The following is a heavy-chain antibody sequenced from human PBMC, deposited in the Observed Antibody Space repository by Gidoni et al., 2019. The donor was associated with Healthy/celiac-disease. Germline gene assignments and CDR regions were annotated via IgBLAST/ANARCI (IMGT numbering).Heavy chain of an antibody. CDR2: IYYSGST. V-gene: IGHV4-30-4*01. Sequence: QVQLQESGPGLVKPSQTLSLTCTVSGGSIRSGDYYWCWIRQPPGKGLEWIGYIYYSGSTYYNPSLKSRGTISVDTSKNQFSLKLSSVTAADTAVYYCASLSYCSGGSCYPQGAFDIWGQGTMVTVSS. D-gene: IGHD2-15*01. J-gene: IGHJ3*02. CDR3: ASLSYCSGGSCYPQGAFDI. CDR1: GGSIRSGDYY.